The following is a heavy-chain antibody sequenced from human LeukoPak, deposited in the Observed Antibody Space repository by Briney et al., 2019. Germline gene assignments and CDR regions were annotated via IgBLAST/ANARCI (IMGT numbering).Heavy chain of an antibody. Sequence: GESLKSSCKGSGYSFTSYWSGWGRQMAGKGGEGMGIIYPGDSDTRYSASLQGQVTISADKSISTAYLQWSSLKAADTAMYYCARHSSYGSGSRQGYWGQGTLVTVSS. D-gene: IGHD3-10*01. CDR2: IYPGDSDT. CDR3: ARHSSYGSGSRQGY. CDR1: GYSFTSYW. V-gene: IGHV5-51*01. J-gene: IGHJ4*02.